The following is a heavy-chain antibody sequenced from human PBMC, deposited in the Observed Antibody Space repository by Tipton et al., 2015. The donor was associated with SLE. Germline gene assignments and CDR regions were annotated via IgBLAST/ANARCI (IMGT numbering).Heavy chain of an antibody. CDR3: AKDVRWELRYDY. D-gene: IGHD3-10*01. CDR2: IRYDGSNK. V-gene: IGHV3-30*02. CDR1: GFTFSSYG. J-gene: IGHJ4*02. Sequence: GSLRLSCAASGFTFSSYGMHWVRQAPGKGLERVSFIRYDGSNKYYTDSVKGRFTISRDNSKNTLYLQMNSLTDDDTAVYYCAKDVRWELRYDYWGQGTLVMVSS.